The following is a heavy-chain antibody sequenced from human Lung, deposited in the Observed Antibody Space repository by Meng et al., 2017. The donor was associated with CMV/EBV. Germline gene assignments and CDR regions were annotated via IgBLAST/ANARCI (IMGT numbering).Heavy chain of an antibody. J-gene: IGHJ4*02. CDR1: GFFFSGYS. D-gene: IGHD3-10*01. V-gene: IGHV3-21*01. CDR2: ISGRSAYK. Sequence: GGSLRLXCAASGFFFSGYSMHWVRQTPGKGLEWLSSISGRSAYKYYADSMRGRFTISRDNAKNSLFLQMDRLRLEDTGVYYCARDMTLVRGVNVTFPYVCDHXGQGXLVTVSS. CDR3: ARDMTLVRGVNVTFPYVCDH.